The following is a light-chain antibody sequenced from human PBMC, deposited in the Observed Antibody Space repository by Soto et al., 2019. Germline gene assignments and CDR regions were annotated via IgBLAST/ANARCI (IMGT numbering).Light chain of an antibody. V-gene: IGKV1-39*01. CDR2: AAS. CDR3: QQSYATPRT. J-gene: IGKJ1*01. Sequence: DIQMTQSPSSLSASVGDRVTITCRASQTISNYLNWYQQKPGKAPELLIYAASSLQSGVPSWFSGSGSGTDFTLNISSLQPEDFATYYCQQSYATPRTFGQGTKVEIK. CDR1: QTISNY.